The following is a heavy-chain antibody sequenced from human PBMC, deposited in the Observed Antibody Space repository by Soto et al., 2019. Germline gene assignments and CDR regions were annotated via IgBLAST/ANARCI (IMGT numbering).Heavy chain of an antibody. D-gene: IGHD2-21*01. J-gene: IGHJ3*02. CDR3: ASDSRASDDFDI. Sequence: SETLSLTCTVSGGSISSSSYYWGWIRQPPGKGLEWIGSIYYSGSTYYNPSLKSRVTISVDTSKNQFSLKLSSVTAADTAVYYCASDSRASDDFDIWGQGTMVTVSS. CDR1: GGSISSSSYY. V-gene: IGHV4-39*01. CDR2: IYYSGST.